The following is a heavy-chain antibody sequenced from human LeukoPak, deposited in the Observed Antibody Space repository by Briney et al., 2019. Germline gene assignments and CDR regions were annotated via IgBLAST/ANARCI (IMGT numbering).Heavy chain of an antibody. CDR1: GGSVSSSRHY. J-gene: IGHJ4*02. CDR2: IYYSGST. Sequence: PSETLSLTCGLSGGSVSSSRHYWAWIRQPPGKGLEWIGSIYYSGSTYYNPSLKSGVTISVDTSSNQFSLTLRSVTAADTSVYYCARQSRTTRDPFDSWGRGAQVIVSS. CDR3: ARQSRTTRDPFDS. D-gene: IGHD4-11*01. V-gene: IGHV4-39*01.